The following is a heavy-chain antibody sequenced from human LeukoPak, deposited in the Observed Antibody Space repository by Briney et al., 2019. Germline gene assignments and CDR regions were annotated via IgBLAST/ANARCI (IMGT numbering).Heavy chain of an antibody. V-gene: IGHV3-7*01. CDR1: GFTFSSYW. D-gene: IGHD2-2*01. CDR2: IKQDGSEK. CDR3: ASEWAVPAASGLHV. Sequence: WGSLRLSCAASGFTFSSYWMSWVRQAPAKGLEWAANIKQDGSEKYYVDSVKGRFTISRDNAKNSLYLQMNSLRAEDTAVYYCASEWAVPAASGLHVRRKATTVTVSS. J-gene: IGHJ6*03.